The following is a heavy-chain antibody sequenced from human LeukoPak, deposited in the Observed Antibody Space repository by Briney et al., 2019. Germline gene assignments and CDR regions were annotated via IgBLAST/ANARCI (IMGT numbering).Heavy chain of an antibody. CDR3: ARSGGGDYTILTGFPPFDY. CDR1: GGSISSFY. D-gene: IGHD3-9*01. CDR2: VFHSGST. J-gene: IGHJ4*02. Sequence: SETLFLTCTVSGGSISSFYWTWIRQPPGKGLEWIGEVFHSGSTNYNPSLKSRVSISVDNSKNQFSLRLSSVTAADTALYYCARSGGGDYTILTGFPPFDYWGQGAQVTVSS. V-gene: IGHV4-59*12.